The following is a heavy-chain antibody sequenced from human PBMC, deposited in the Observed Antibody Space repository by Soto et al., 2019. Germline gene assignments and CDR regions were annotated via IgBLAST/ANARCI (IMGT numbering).Heavy chain of an antibody. J-gene: IGHJ4*02. CDR1: GFIFSYYA. V-gene: IGHV3-64D*08. Sequence: GGSLRLSCSASGFIFSYYAMYWVRQAPGKGLECLSGIKYNGEIIESADSVKDRFFISRDNSKATLYLQITGLGPEDTAIYYCAKRAPYGAKVKFFDSWGQGTPVTVSS. D-gene: IGHD4-17*01. CDR3: AKRAPYGAKVKFFDS. CDR2: IKYNGEII.